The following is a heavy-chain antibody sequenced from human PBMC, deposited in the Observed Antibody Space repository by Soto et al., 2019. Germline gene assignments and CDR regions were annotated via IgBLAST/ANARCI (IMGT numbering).Heavy chain of an antibody. CDR3: ARLGYSSSWHNWFDP. V-gene: IGHV4-59*01. CDR2: IYYSGST. CDR1: GGSISSYY. D-gene: IGHD6-13*01. J-gene: IGHJ5*02. Sequence: QVQLQESGPGLVKPSETLSLTCTVSGGSISSYYWSWIRQPPGKGLEWIVYIYYSGSTNYNPSLKSRVTISVDTSKNQFSLKLSSVTAADTAVYYCARLGYSSSWHNWFDPWGQGTLVTVSS.